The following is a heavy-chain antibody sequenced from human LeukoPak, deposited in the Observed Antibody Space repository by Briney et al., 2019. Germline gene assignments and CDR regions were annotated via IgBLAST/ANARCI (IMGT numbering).Heavy chain of an antibody. CDR3: SRQGVADRGVIILKTPPGFDY. D-gene: IGHD3-10*01. Sequence: SETLSLTCAVSGGSISSSSYYWGWIRQPPGKGLEWIGSIHYSGSTYYNPSLKSRVTISVDTSKNQLSLKLSSVTAADTAMYYCSRQGVADRGVIILKTPPGFDYWGQGTRVTVSS. CDR1: GGSISSSSYY. V-gene: IGHV4-39*01. J-gene: IGHJ4*02. CDR2: IHYSGST.